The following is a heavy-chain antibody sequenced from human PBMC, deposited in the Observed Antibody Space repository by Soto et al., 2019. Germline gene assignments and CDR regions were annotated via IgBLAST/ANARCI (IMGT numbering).Heavy chain of an antibody. CDR3: VKDESINWYSGHFRH. Sequence: EVQLVESGGGLVQPGRSLRLSCAASGFTFDDYAMHWVLHVPGKGLEWVSGINWNSGSIGYGDSVKGRFAISRDNAKNSLHLQMNSLSAEDTAVYYCVKDESINWYSGHFRHWGQGTLVTVSS. CDR2: INWNSGSI. D-gene: IGHD6-13*01. CDR1: GFTFDDYA. V-gene: IGHV3-9*01. J-gene: IGHJ1*01.